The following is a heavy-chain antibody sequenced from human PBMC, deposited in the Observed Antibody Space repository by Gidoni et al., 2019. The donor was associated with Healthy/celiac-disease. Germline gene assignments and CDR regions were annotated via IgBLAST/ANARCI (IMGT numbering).Heavy chain of an antibody. J-gene: IGHJ6*02. Sequence: QLQLQESGPGLVKPSETLSLTCPVSGGSISSSSYYWGWIRQPPGKGLEWIGSIYYSGSTYYNPSLKSRVTISVDTSKNQFSLKLSSVTAADTAVYYCARLVSIAAAKAGRDYHGMDVWGQGTTVTVSS. V-gene: IGHV4-39*01. CDR1: GGSISSSSYY. CDR3: ARLVSIAAAKAGRDYHGMDV. CDR2: IYYSGST. D-gene: IGHD6-13*01.